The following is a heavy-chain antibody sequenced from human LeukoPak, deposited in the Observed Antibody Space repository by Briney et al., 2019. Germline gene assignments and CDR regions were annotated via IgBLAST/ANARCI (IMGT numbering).Heavy chain of an antibody. CDR3: SRDPYGE. CDR2: TYYRSKWYH. J-gene: IGHJ4*02. D-gene: IGHD3-10*01. CDR1: GDSVSSNSAA. V-gene: IGHV6-1*01. Sequence: SQTLSLTCVISGDSVSSNSAAWNWIRQSPSRGLEWLGRTYYRSKWYHHYAVSVKSRITNNPDTSRNQFSLELNSVTPEDTAVYYCSRDPYGEWGQGTLVTVSS.